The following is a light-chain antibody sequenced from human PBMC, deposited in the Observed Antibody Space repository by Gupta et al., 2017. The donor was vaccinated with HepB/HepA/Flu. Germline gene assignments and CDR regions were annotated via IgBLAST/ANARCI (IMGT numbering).Light chain of an antibody. CDR1: SSNIGAGYD. V-gene: IGLV1-40*01. CDR2: GNS. Sequence: QSVLTQPPSVSGAPAQRVTISCTGSSSNIGAGYDVHCYQQHPGTAPKLLIYGNSNRPSGVPDRFSGSKSGTSASLAITGLQAEDEADYYCQSYDSSMSVVFGGGTKLTVL. J-gene: IGLJ2*01. CDR3: QSYDSSMSVV.